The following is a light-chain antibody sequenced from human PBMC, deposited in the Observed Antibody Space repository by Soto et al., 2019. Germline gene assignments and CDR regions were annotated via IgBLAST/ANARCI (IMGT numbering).Light chain of an antibody. CDR1: SSDVGGYNY. J-gene: IGLJ3*02. V-gene: IGLV2-14*01. CDR2: EVS. Sequence: HSALTQPASVSGSPGQSITISCTGTSSDVGGYNYVSWYQQHPGKAPKLMIYEVSNRPSGVSNRFSGSKSGNTASLTISGLQAEDEADYYCSSYPSSSTPWVFGGGTKLTVL. CDR3: SSYPSSSTPWV.